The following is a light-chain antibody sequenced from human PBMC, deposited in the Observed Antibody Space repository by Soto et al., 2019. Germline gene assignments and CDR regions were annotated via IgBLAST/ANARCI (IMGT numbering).Light chain of an antibody. J-gene: IGKJ5*01. CDR3: QQYGTSESM. CDR2: GAS. V-gene: IGKV3-20*01. Sequence: EIVLTQSPGTLSLSPGERATLSCRASQSVSSSYLAWYQQKPGQAPRLLIYGASSRATGIPDRFSGSGSGTDFTLTISRLEPEDFAVFFCQQYGTSESMFGQGTRLEIK. CDR1: QSVSSSY.